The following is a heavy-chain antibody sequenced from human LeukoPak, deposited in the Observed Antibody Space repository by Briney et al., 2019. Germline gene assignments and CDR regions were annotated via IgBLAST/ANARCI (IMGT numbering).Heavy chain of an antibody. CDR2: IYYSGST. CDR3: ARGRRRQLVGAWFDP. J-gene: IGHJ5*02. Sequence: SETLSLPCTVSGGSISSHYWSWIRQPPGKGRAWIGYIYYSGSTNYNPSLKSRVTISVDTSKNQFSLKLSSVTAADTAVYYCARGRRRQLVGAWFDPWGQGTLVTVSS. CDR1: GGSISSHY. V-gene: IGHV4-59*11. D-gene: IGHD6-13*01.